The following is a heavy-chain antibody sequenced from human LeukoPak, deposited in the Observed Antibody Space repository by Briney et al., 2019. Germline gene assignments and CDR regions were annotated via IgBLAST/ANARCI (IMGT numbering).Heavy chain of an antibody. CDR2: ISGSGGGT. V-gene: IGHV3-23*01. Sequence: TGGSLRLSCAASGFTFTSYAMSWVRQAPGKGLEWVSGISGSGGGTYYADSVKGRFTISRDNSRNTLYLQMNSLRAEETAVYYCAKVYRSGTFSLDCWGQGTLVTVSS. D-gene: IGHD3-10*01. CDR3: AKVYRSGTFSLDC. J-gene: IGHJ4*02. CDR1: GFTFTSYA.